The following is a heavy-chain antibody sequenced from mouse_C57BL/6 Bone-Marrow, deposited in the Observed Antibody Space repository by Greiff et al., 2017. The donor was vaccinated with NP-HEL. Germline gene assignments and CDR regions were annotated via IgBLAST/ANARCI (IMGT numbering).Heavy chain of an antibody. CDR3: ARGGSFDY. J-gene: IGHJ2*01. V-gene: IGHV1-63*01. CDR2: IYPGGGYT. CDR1: GYTFTNYW. D-gene: IGHD1-1*01. Sequence: VMLVESGAELVRPGTSVKMSCKASGYTFTNYWIGWAKQRPGHGLEWIGDIYPGGGYTNYNEKFKGKATLTADKSSSTAYMQFSSLTSEDSAIYYCARGGSFDYWGQGTTLTVSS.